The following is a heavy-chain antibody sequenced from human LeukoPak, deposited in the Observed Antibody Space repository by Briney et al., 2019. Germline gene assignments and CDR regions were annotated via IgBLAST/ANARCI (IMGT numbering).Heavy chain of an antibody. J-gene: IGHJ4*02. CDR1: GGSISSSSYY. CDR3: ARTRSSGYLTFDY. CDR2: IYYSGST. V-gene: IGHV4-39*01. Sequence: SETLSLTCTVSGGSISSSSYYWGWIRQPPGKGLEWIGSIYYSGSTYYNPSLKSRVTISVDTSKNQFSLKLSSVTAADTAVYYCARTRSSGYLTFDYWGRGILVTVSS. D-gene: IGHD3-22*01.